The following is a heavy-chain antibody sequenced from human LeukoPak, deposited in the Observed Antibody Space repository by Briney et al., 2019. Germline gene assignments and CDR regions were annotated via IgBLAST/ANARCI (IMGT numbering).Heavy chain of an antibody. CDR1: GGSFSGYY. J-gene: IGHJ6*02. Sequence: SETLSLTCAVYGGSFSGYYWSWVRQPPGKGLEWIGEINHSGSTNYNPSLRSRGTISVDTSKNQFSLKLSSVTAADTAVYYCAREMWDGYYYYGMDVWGQGTTVTVSS. CDR3: AREMWDGYYYYGMDV. V-gene: IGHV4-34*01. CDR2: INHSGST. D-gene: IGHD1-26*01.